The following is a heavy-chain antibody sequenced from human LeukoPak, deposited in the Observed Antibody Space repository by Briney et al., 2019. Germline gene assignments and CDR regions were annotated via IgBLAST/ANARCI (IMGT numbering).Heavy chain of an antibody. J-gene: IGHJ4*02. CDR2: IYSGSST. V-gene: IGHV3-NL1*01. CDR1: GFTFSSYG. Sequence: PGGSLRLSCGASGFTFSSYGMHWVRQAPGKGLEWVSIIYSGSSTYYADSVKGRFTISRDNSKNTLYLQMNSLRAEDTAMYYCAKSKDTTMALFDYWGQGTLVTVSS. D-gene: IGHD5-18*01. CDR3: AKSKDTTMALFDY.